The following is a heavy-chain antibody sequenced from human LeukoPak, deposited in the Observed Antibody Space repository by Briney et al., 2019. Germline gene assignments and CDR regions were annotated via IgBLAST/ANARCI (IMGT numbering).Heavy chain of an antibody. Sequence: SETLSLTCNVSGDSMSSGIYYWSWIRQPPGKGLEWIGYVYYSGSTNYNPSLKSRVTISVDTSKNQFSLKLSSVTAADTAVYYCARQDNPRGGDFAFDIWGHGTMVTVSS. CDR2: VYYSGST. CDR3: ARQDNPRGGDFAFDI. CDR1: GDSMSSGIYY. D-gene: IGHD2-21*02. J-gene: IGHJ3*02. V-gene: IGHV4-61*01.